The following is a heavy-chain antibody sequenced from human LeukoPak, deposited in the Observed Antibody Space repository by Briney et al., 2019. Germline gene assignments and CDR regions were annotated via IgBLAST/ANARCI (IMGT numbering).Heavy chain of an antibody. J-gene: IGHJ4*02. V-gene: IGHV4-38-2*02. Sequence: PSETLSLTCTVSGYSISSGYYWGWIRQPPGKGLEWIGSIYHSGSTNYNPSLKSRLTLSVDKSKNQFSLKLSSATAADTAVYYCAAAAVAVDYWGQGTLVTVSS. CDR3: AAAAVAVDY. CDR2: IYHSGST. D-gene: IGHD6-19*01. CDR1: GYSISSGYY.